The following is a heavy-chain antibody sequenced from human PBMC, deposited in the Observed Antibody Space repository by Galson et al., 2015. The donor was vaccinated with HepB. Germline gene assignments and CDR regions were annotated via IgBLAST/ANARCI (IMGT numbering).Heavy chain of an antibody. Sequence: ETLSLTCTVSGGSISSSSYYWGWIRQPPGKGLEWIGSIYYSGSTYYNPSLKSRVTISVDTSKNQFSLKLSSVTAADTTVYYCARQAAVKTYYYYGMDVWGQGTTVTVSS. CDR3: ARQAAVKTYYYYGMDV. D-gene: IGHD6-13*01. J-gene: IGHJ6*02. V-gene: IGHV4-39*01. CDR2: IYYSGST. CDR1: GGSISSSSYY.